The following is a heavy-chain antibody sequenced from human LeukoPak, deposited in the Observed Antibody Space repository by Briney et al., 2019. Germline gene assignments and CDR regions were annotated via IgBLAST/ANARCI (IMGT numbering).Heavy chain of an antibody. D-gene: IGHD3-10*01. V-gene: IGHV4-34*01. J-gene: IGHJ4*02. CDR1: GGSFSGYY. Sequence: SETLSLTCAVYGGSFSGYYWSWIRQPPGKGLEWIGEINHSGSTNYNPSLKSRVTISVDTSKNQFSLKLSSVTAADTAVYYCARRETGGNYYGSGSYHYWGQGTLVTVSS. CDR2: INHSGST. CDR3: ARRETGGNYYGSGSYHY.